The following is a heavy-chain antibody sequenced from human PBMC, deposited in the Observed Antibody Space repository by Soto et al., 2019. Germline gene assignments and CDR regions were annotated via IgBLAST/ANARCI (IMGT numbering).Heavy chain of an antibody. V-gene: IGHV4-39*01. CDR3: ARVVATSFDY. CDR2: IYYSGST. Sequence: SETLSLTCTVSGGSISSSSYYWGWIRQPPGKGLEWIGSIYYSGSTYYNPSLKSRVTISVDTSKNQFSRKLDSVTAADTAVYYCARVVATSFDYWGQGTLVTVSS. D-gene: IGHD2-15*01. J-gene: IGHJ4*02. CDR1: GGSISSSSYY.